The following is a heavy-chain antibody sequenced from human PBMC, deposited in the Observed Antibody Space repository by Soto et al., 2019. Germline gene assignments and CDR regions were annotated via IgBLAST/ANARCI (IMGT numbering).Heavy chain of an antibody. CDR2: IYWDDDK. J-gene: IGHJ4*02. CDR1: GFSLSTSGVG. Sequence: QITWKESGRTLVKPTQTLTLTCTFSGFSLSTSGVGVGWIRHPPEKALEWLALIYWDDDKRYSASLQSRLTLTKDTSKNQVVLTMTNMDPVDTATYYCAHKSCSGARCYTFDYWGQGTLVTVSS. D-gene: IGHD2-15*01. V-gene: IGHV2-5*02. CDR3: AHKSCSGARCYTFDY.